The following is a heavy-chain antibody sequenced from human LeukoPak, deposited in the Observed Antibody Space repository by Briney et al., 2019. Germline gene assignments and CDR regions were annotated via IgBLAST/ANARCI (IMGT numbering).Heavy chain of an antibody. V-gene: IGHV5-51*01. CDR2: IYPGDSDT. D-gene: IGHD4-17*01. Sequence: GESLKISCMGSGYSFTSYWSGRVRQMPGKGLEWMGIIYPGDSDTRYSPSFQGQVTISADKSISTAYLQWSSLKASDTAMYYCARPKEYGDYHAFDIWGQGTMVTVSS. CDR3: ARPKEYGDYHAFDI. J-gene: IGHJ3*02. CDR1: GYSFTSYW.